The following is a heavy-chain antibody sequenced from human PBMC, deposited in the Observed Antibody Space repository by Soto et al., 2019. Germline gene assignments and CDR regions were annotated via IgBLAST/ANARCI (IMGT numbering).Heavy chain of an antibody. J-gene: IGHJ4*02. CDR2: ISGSGYSK. V-gene: IGHV3-23*01. CDR3: AKGRGYCTSASCYVGSDY. CDR1: GFTFSSYA. Sequence: EVQLLESGGGLVQPGGSLRLSCAASGFTFSSYAMSWVRQAPGKGLEWVSAISGSGYSKYYADSVKGRFTISRDNSKNKHEVQMNSRRAEVTAVYYCAKGRGYCTSASCYVGSDYWGQGTLVTVSS. D-gene: IGHD2-2*01.